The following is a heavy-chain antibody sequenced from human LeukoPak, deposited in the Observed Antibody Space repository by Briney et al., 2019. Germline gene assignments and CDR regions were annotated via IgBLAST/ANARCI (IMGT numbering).Heavy chain of an antibody. D-gene: IGHD3-16*01. V-gene: IGHV3-30-3*01. CDR1: GFTFSSYA. Sequence: GGSLRLSCAASGFTFSSYAMHWVRQAPGKGLEWVAVISYDGSNKYYADSVKGRFTISRDNSKNTLYLQMNSLRSDDTAVYYCARDRGDYVLLYYFDYWGQGTLVTVSS. CDR2: ISYDGSNK. CDR3: ARDRGDYVLLYYFDY. J-gene: IGHJ4*02.